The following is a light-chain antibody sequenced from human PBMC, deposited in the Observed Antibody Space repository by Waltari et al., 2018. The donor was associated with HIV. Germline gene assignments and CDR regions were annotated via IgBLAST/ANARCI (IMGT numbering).Light chain of an antibody. CDR2: EGS. J-gene: IGLJ2*01. V-gene: IGLV2-11*01. CDR1: SSDVGGSNH. CDR3: CSYAGSYTFPYVV. Sequence: QSALTQPRSVSGPPGHSVTISCTGTSSDVGGSNHVPWYQQHQGKAPKLMIYEGSKRPSGVPDRFSGSKSGNTASLTISGLQAEDEADYYCCSYAGSYTFPYVVFGGGTKLTVL.